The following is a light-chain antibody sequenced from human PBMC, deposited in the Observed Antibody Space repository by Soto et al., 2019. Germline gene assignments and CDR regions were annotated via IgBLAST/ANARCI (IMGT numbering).Light chain of an antibody. CDR1: SSDVGGYNY. Sequence: QSVLTQPASVSGSPGQSITISCTGTSSDVGGYNYVSWYQQHPGKAPKLMIYDVSNRPSGVSNRFSGSKSGNTASLTISGLQAEDEADYYCSSYERSAAYVFGTGTKVTV. CDR2: DVS. CDR3: SSYERSAAYV. V-gene: IGLV2-14*01. J-gene: IGLJ1*01.